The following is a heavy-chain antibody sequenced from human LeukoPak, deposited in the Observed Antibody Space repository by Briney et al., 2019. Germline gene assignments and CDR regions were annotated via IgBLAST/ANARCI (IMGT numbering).Heavy chain of an antibody. D-gene: IGHD3-10*01. CDR2: ISYDGSNK. CDR1: GFTFSSYG. J-gene: IGHJ4*02. Sequence: GRSLRLSCAASGFTFSSYGMHWVRQAPGKGLEWVAVISYDGSNKYYADSVKGRFTISRDNSKNTLYLQMNSLRAEDTAVYYCAKDFRYSGSYPIELVYWGQGTLVTVSS. V-gene: IGHV3-30*18. CDR3: AKDFRYSGSYPIELVY.